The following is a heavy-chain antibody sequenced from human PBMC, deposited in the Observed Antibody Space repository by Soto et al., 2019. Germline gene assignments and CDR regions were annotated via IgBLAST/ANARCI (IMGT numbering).Heavy chain of an antibody. CDR1: GFPFSSYV. CDR2: ISGGGGST. CDR3: AKAVTLVRGINPYSYGLDV. D-gene: IGHD3-10*01. Sequence: WGSLRLSCAVSGFPFSSYVMTWVRQAPGKGLEWVSVISGGGGSTNYAESVKGRFTISRDNSENTLYLQMNSLRAEDTAVYYCAKAVTLVRGINPYSYGLDVWGQGTTVTVSS. J-gene: IGHJ6*02. V-gene: IGHV3-23*01.